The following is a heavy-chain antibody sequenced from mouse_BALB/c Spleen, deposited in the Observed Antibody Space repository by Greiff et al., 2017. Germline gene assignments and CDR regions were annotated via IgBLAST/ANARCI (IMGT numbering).Heavy chain of an antibody. CDR1: GYTFTSYW. CDR2: INPSTGYT. CDR3: ANYGTWCAY. D-gene: IGHD2-1*01. V-gene: IGHV1-7*01. J-gene: IGHJ3*01. Sequence: QVQLQQSGAELAKPGASVKMSCKASGYTFTSYWMHWVKQRPGQGLEWIGYINPSTGYTEYNQKFKDKATLTADKSSSTAYMQLSSLTSEDSAVYYGANYGTWCAYWGQGTLVTVSA.